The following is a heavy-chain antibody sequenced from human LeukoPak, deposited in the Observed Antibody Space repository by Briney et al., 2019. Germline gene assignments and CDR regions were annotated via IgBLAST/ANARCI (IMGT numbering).Heavy chain of an antibody. V-gene: IGHV3-33*06. J-gene: IGHJ4*02. CDR3: AKEFYYYDSSGSFDY. D-gene: IGHD3-22*01. Sequence: PGGSLRLSCAASGFTFSSYGMHWVRQAPGKGLEWVAAIWYDGSNKYYADSVKGRFTISRDNSKNTLYLQMNSLRAEDTAVYYCAKEFYYYDSSGSFDYWGQGTLVTVSS. CDR1: GFTFSSYG. CDR2: IWYDGSNK.